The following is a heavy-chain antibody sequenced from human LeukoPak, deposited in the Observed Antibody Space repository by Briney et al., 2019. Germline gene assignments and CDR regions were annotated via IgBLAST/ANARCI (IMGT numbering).Heavy chain of an antibody. CDR1: GFTFSDYY. CDR2: ISSSGSTI. CDR3: AKARSGYSYGFAY. Sequence: GGSLRLSCAASGFTFSDYYMSWIRQAPGKGLEWVSYISSSGSTIYYADSVKGRFTISRDNAKNSLNLQMNSLRAEDTAVYYCAKARSGYSYGFAYWGQGTLVTVSS. V-gene: IGHV3-11*04. J-gene: IGHJ4*02. D-gene: IGHD5-18*01.